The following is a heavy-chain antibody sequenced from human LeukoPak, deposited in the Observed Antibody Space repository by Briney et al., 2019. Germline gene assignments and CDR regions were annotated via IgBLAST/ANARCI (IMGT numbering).Heavy chain of an antibody. D-gene: IGHD6-13*01. Sequence: GGSLRLSCAASGFTFSSYGMHWVRQAPGKGLEWVAFIRYDGSNKYYADSVKGRFTISRDNSKNTLYLQMNSLRAEDTAVYYCAKGSQGSYSGSWYIGYFQHWGQGTLVTVSS. CDR2: IRYDGSNK. J-gene: IGHJ1*01. V-gene: IGHV3-30*02. CDR3: AKGSQGSYSGSWYIGYFQH. CDR1: GFTFSSYG.